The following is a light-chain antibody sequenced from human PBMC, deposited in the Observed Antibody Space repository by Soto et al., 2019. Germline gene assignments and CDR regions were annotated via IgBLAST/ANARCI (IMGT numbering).Light chain of an antibody. CDR1: QSVSSSY. CDR2: GAS. J-gene: IGKJ1*01. CDR3: QQYCSSKT. Sequence: EIVLTQSPGTLSLSPGERATLSCRASQSVSSSYLAWYQQKSGQAPRLLIYGASSRATGIPDRFSGSGSGTDFTLTISRLEPEDFAVYYCQQYCSSKTFGQGTKVEIK. V-gene: IGKV3-20*01.